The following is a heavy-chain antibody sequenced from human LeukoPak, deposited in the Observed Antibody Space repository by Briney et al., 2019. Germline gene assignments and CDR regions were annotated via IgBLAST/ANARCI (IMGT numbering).Heavy chain of an antibody. CDR3: ARGRGRYCSGGSCYSEYYFDY. J-gene: IGHJ4*02. CDR2: INHSGST. Sequence: SETLSLTCAVYGGSFSGYYWSWIRQPPGKGLEWIGEINHSGSTNYNPSLKSRVTISVDTSKNQFSLKLSSVTAADTAVYYCARGRGRYCSGGSCYSEYYFDYWGQGTLVTVSS. V-gene: IGHV4-34*01. D-gene: IGHD2-15*01. CDR1: GGSFSGYY.